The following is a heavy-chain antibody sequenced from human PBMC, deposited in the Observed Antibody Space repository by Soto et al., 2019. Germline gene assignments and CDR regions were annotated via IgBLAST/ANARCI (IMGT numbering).Heavy chain of an antibody. J-gene: IGHJ4*02. CDR2: ISGSGGST. CDR3: AKDRSRWGSNDY. CDR1: GFTFSSYA. V-gene: IGHV3-23*01. Sequence: EVQLLESGGGLVQPGGSLRLSCAASGFTFSSYAMSWVRQAPGKGLEWVSAISGSGGSTYYADSVKGQITISRDNSKNTLYLQMNSLRAEDTAVYYCAKDRSRWGSNDYWGQGTLVTVSS. D-gene: IGHD3-16*01.